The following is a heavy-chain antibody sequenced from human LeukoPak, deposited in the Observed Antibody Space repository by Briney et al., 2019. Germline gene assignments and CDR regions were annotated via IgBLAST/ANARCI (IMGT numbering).Heavy chain of an antibody. CDR2: IYYGGST. CDR3: ARNDYDILTGYLYDFDY. J-gene: IGHJ4*02. Sequence: RPSETLSLTCTVSGGSISSSSYSWSWIRRPPGKRLAWSGYIYYGGSTNYTPSLKSRVTISVDTFKIQFSLKLSSVTAADTAVYYCARNDYDILTGYLYDFDYWGQGTLVTVSS. CDR1: GGSISSSSYS. V-gene: IGHV4-61*01. D-gene: IGHD3-9*01.